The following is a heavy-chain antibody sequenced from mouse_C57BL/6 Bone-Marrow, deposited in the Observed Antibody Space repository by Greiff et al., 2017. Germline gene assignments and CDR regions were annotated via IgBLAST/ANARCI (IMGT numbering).Heavy chain of an antibody. V-gene: IGHV1-66*01. CDR1: GYSFTSYY. D-gene: IGHD2-5*01. CDR3: ARGGAYYSNYGAMDY. CDR2: IYPGSGNT. Sequence: VQLQQSGPELVKPGASVKISCKASGYSFTSYYIHWVKQRPGQGLEWIGWIYPGSGNTKYNEKFKGKATLTADTSSSTAYMQLSCLTSEDSAVYYCARGGAYYSNYGAMDYWGQGTSVTVSS. J-gene: IGHJ4*01.